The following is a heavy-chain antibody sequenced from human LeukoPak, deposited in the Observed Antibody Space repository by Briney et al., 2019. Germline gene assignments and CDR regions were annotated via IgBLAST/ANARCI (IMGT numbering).Heavy chain of an antibody. CDR1: GFTFSSYS. J-gene: IGHJ3*02. Sequence: PGRSLRLSCAASGFTFSSYSMNWARQAPGKGLEWVSSISSSSYYIFYADSVEGRFTISRDNAKNSLFLQMNSLRAEDTAVYYCARLGYCSGGSCYAGAFDIWGQGTMVTVSS. V-gene: IGHV3-21*01. CDR2: ISSSSYYI. D-gene: IGHD2-15*01. CDR3: ARLGYCSGGSCYAGAFDI.